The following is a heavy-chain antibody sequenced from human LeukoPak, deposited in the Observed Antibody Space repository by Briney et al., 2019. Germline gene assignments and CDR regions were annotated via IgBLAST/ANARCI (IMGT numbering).Heavy chain of an antibody. CDR1: GGSISSGDYY. CDR2: IYYSGST. CDR3: ARGGSSGWSYYFDY. Sequence: SETLSLTCTVSGGSISSGDYYWSWIRQPPGKGLEWIAYIYYSGSTYYNPSLKSRVTISVDTSKNQFSLKLSSVTAAVTAVYYCARGGSSGWSYYFDYWGQGTLVTVSS. J-gene: IGHJ4*02. D-gene: IGHD6-19*01. V-gene: IGHV4-30-4*08.